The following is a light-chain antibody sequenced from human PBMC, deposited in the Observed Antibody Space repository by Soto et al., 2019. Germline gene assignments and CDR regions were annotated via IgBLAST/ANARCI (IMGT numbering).Light chain of an antibody. Sequence: QSALSQPASVSGSPGQSITISCTGNSSDVGGFEYVSWYQHQPGKAPKLIIYDVTKRPSGVSNRFSGSKPGNTASLTISGIQAEDEGDYYCGSITRSSTSVFGTGTKVTVL. V-gene: IGLV2-14*01. CDR3: GSITRSSTSV. J-gene: IGLJ1*01. CDR1: SSDVGGFEY. CDR2: DVT.